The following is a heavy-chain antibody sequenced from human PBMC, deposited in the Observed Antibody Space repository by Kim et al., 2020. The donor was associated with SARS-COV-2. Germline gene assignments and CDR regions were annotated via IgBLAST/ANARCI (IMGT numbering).Heavy chain of an antibody. CDR2: IHYSGST. V-gene: IGHV4-59*13. CDR1: GGSISSYY. Sequence: SETLSLTCTVSGGSISSYYWSWIRQPPGKGLEWIGYIHYSGSTNHNPSLKSRVTMSVDTSKNQFSLKLSSVTAADTAVYYCARGSRWQQQYYFDCWGQGTLVTVSS. J-gene: IGHJ4*02. CDR3: ARGSRWQQQYYFDC. D-gene: IGHD6-13*01.